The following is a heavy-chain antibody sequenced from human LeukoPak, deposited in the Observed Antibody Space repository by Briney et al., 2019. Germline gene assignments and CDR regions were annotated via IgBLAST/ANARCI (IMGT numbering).Heavy chain of an antibody. D-gene: IGHD2-21*01. V-gene: IGHV3-7*05. CDR2: IKQDGSEK. CDR3: ARDIYRIPDY. CDR1: GFTFSHAW. Sequence: GGSLRLSCAASGFTFSHAWMSWVRQAPGKGLEWVANIKQDGSEKYYVDSVKGRFTISRDNAKNSLYLQMNSLRAEDTAVYYCARDIYRIPDYWGQGTLVTVSS. J-gene: IGHJ4*02.